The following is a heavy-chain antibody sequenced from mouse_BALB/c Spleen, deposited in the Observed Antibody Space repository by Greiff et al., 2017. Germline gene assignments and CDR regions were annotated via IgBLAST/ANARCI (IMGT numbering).Heavy chain of an antibody. J-gene: IGHJ4*01. CDR2: IDPANGNT. Sequence: VQLQQSGAELVKPGASVKLSCTASGFNIKDTYMHWVKQRPEQGLEWIGRIDPANGNTKYDPKFQGKATITADTSSNTAYLQLSSLTSEDTAVYYCAHYGNYVDYYAMDYWGQGTSVTVSS. D-gene: IGHD2-1*01. CDR1: GFNIKDTY. CDR3: AHYGNYVDYYAMDY. V-gene: IGHV14-3*02.